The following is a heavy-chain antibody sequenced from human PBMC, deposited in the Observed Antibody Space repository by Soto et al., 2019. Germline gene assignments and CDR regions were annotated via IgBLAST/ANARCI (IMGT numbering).Heavy chain of an antibody. V-gene: IGHV3-30*18. D-gene: IGHD6-19*01. Sequence: GSRRLSCAASGFTFSSYGMHWVRQAPGKGLEWVAVISYDGSNKYYADSVKGRFTISRDNSKNTLYLQMNSLRAEDTAVYYCAKEVVAGPRYYYYGMDVWGQGTTVTVSS. CDR2: ISYDGSNK. CDR3: AKEVVAGPRYYYYGMDV. J-gene: IGHJ6*02. CDR1: GFTFSSYG.